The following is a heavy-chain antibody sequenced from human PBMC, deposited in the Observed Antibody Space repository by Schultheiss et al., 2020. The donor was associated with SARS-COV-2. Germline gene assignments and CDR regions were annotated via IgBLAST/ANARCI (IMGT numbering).Heavy chain of an antibody. J-gene: IGHJ6*03. V-gene: IGHV4-34*01. CDR3: SRGRTSVIPSPVLGLRPHYFSYYMDV. Sequence: SETLSLTCAVYGESFNGFSWTWIRQSPGKGLEWIGQVSHSGGTHFNPSLKRRLTISIDTSKRQFSLRLTSVTAADTAIYYCSRGRTSVIPSPVLGLRPHYFSYYMDVWGKGAAVTVSS. D-gene: IGHD1-14*01. CDR1: GESFNGFS. CDR2: VSHSGGT.